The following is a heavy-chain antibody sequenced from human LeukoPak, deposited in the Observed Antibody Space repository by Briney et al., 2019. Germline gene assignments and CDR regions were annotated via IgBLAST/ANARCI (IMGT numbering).Heavy chain of an antibody. CDR3: AGGVANGYYYYYMDV. D-gene: IGHD2-15*01. V-gene: IGHV4-34*01. CDR1: GGSFSGYY. Sequence: SETLSLTCAVYGGSFSGYYWSWIRQPPGKGLEWIGEINHSGSTNYNPSLKSRVTISVDTSKNQFSLKLSSVTAADTAVYYCAGGVANGYYYYYMDVWGKGTTVTISS. J-gene: IGHJ6*03. CDR2: INHSGST.